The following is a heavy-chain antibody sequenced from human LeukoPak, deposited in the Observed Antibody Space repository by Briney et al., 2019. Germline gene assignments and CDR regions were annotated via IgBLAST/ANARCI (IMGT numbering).Heavy chain of an antibody. V-gene: IGHV4-4*09. Sequence: SETLSLTCTVSGGSISSFYWTWIRQPPGQGLEWIAYIHSSGYTNYNPSLKSRGTISVDTSQNQSSLTVTSVTPADTPVYYCAKRQAPNSGSSDYFGPRGQGTLVTVSS. CDR3: AKRQAPNSGSSDYFGP. CDR2: IHSSGYT. CDR1: GGSISSFY. J-gene: IGHJ5*02. D-gene: IGHD1-26*01.